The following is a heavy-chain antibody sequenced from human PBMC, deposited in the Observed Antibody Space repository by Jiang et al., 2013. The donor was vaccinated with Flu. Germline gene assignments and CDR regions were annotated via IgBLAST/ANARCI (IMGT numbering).Heavy chain of an antibody. CDR1: FTDYY. Sequence: FTDYYMHWVQQAPGKGLEWMGLVDPEDGETIYAEKFQGRVTITADTSTDTAYMELSSLRSEDTAVYYCATGFRVSQIYGMDVWGQGTTVTVSS. D-gene: IGHD3-10*01. CDR2: VDPEDGET. CDR3: ATGFRVSQIYGMDV. V-gene: IGHV1-69-2*01. J-gene: IGHJ6*02.